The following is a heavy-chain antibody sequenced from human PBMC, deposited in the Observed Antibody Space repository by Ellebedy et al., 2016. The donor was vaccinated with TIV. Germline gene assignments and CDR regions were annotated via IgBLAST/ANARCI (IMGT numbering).Heavy chain of an antibody. Sequence: ASVKVSCXASGYTFTGYYMHWVRQAPGQGLEWMGWINPNSGGTNYAQKFRGRVTITRDTSASTAYMEVGRLASDDTAVYYCAREPSVVSTDGDYYFDYWGLGTLVTVSS. V-gene: IGHV1-2*02. CDR1: GYTFTGYY. J-gene: IGHJ4*02. D-gene: IGHD3-10*01. CDR2: INPNSGGT. CDR3: AREPSVVSTDGDYYFDY.